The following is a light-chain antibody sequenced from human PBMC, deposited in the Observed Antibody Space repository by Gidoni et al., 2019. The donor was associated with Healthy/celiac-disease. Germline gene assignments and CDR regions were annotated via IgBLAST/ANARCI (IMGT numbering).Light chain of an antibody. CDR1: QGISSY. Sequence: DIQLTQSPSFLSASVGDRVTITCRASQGISSYLAWYQQKPGKAPKLLIYAASTLQSGVPSRFSGSGSGTEFTLTISSLQPEDFATYYCQQLNSYPLTTFXSXTKVDIK. CDR2: AAS. J-gene: IGKJ3*01. V-gene: IGKV1-9*01. CDR3: QQLNSYPLTT.